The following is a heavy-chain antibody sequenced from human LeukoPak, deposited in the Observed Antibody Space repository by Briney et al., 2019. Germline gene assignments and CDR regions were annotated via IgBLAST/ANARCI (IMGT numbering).Heavy chain of an antibody. D-gene: IGHD1-26*01. CDR1: GFTFSSYG. J-gene: IGHJ5*02. Sequence: GGSLRLSCAASGFTFSSYGMHWVRQAPGKGLEWVAVISYDGSNKYYADSVKGRFTISRDNSKNTLYLQMNSLRAEDTAVYYCAKETRLVGAPVVFDPWGQGTLVTVSS. CDR2: ISYDGSNK. CDR3: AKETRLVGAPVVFDP. V-gene: IGHV3-30*18.